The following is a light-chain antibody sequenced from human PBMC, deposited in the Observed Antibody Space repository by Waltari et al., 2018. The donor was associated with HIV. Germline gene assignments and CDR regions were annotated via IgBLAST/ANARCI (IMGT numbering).Light chain of an antibody. CDR3: QVWDSATDHVL. Sequence: SSRLTQPPSVSVAPGETGTITCGAINIERKSVHWYQQKAGQAPVVVMSYDTDRPAGIAERFSGFNSGHSATLIISRVGAGDEADYYCQVWDSATDHVLFGGGTRLTVL. J-gene: IGLJ2*01. CDR1: NIERKS. V-gene: IGLV3-21*04. CDR2: YDT.